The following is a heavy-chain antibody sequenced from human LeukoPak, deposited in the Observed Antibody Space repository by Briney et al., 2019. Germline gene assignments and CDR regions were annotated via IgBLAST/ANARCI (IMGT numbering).Heavy chain of an antibody. Sequence: PSGTLSLTCAVSGGSISSSGWWSWVRQPPGKGLEWIGEIYHSGSTNYNSSLKSRVTISLDKSKNQFSLKLSSVTAADTAVYYCARGVMVIPRYYFDYWGQGTLVTVSS. CDR1: GGSISSSGW. J-gene: IGHJ4*02. D-gene: IGHD2-21*01. CDR3: ARGVMVIPRYYFDY. CDR2: IYHSGST. V-gene: IGHV4-4*02.